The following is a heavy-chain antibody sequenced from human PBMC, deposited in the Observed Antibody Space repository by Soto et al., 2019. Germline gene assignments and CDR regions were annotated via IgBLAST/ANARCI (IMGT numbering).Heavy chain of an antibody. Sequence: GGSLRLSCAASGFTFSSFAMNWVRQAPGKGLDWVAVISDDGRKTYYADSVKGRFTISRDNSKNTLYLQMNSLRADDTAVYYCATRPLLPGAPWGQGTMVTVSS. J-gene: IGHJ3*01. CDR2: ISDDGRKT. CDR3: ATRPLLPGAP. D-gene: IGHD3-22*01. V-gene: IGHV3-30*04. CDR1: GFTFSSFA.